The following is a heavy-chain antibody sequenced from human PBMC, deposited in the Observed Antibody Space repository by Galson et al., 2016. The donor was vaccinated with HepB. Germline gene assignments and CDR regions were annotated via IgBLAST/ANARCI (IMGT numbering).Heavy chain of an antibody. D-gene: IGHD1-26*01. Sequence: SVKVSCKASGGTFNTYTISWVRQAPGQGLEWMGGIIPIFRTANYAQKFQGRVTITADESTSTAYMELSSLRFEDTAVYYCARPFSGSYAANFFDPWGQGTLVIVSS. J-gene: IGHJ5*02. CDR1: GGTFNTYT. V-gene: IGHV1-69*13. CDR2: IIPIFRTA. CDR3: ARPFSGSYAANFFDP.